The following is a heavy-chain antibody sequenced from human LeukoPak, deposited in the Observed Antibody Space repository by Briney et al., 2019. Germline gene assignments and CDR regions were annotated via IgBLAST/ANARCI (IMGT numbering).Heavy chain of an antibody. V-gene: IGHV4-39*07. CDR1: GGSISSSSYY. D-gene: IGHD6-13*01. J-gene: IGHJ4*02. Sequence: SETLSLTCTVSGGSISSSSYYWGWIRQPPGKGLEWIGSIYYSGSTYYNPSLKSRVTISVDTSKNQFSLKLSSVTAADTAVYYCARDLTAAAGLDYWGQGTLVTVSS. CDR2: IYYSGST. CDR3: ARDLTAAAGLDY.